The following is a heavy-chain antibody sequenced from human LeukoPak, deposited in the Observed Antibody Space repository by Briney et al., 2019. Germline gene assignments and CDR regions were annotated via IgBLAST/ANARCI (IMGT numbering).Heavy chain of an antibody. J-gene: IGHJ5*02. D-gene: IGHD5-18*01. Sequence: SETLSLTCTVSGGSISSSSYYWGWIRQPPGKGLEWIGSIYYSGSTYYNPSLKSRVTISVDTSKNQFSLKLSSVTAADTAVYYCARDQLDTAMVGNWFDPWGQGTLVTVSS. CDR1: GGSISSSSYY. CDR3: ARDQLDTAMVGNWFDP. CDR2: IYYSGST. V-gene: IGHV4-39*07.